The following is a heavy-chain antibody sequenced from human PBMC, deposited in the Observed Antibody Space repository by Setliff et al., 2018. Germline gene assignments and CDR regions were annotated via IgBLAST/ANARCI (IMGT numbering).Heavy chain of an antibody. CDR3: AKVFGDGGWFDP. CDR1: GFTFSSYW. CDR2: IKQEVSEK. Sequence: GGSLRLSCAASGFTFSSYWMSWVRQAPGKGLEWVANIKQEVSEKYYVDSVKGRFTISRDNAKNSLYLQMNSLRAEDTAVYYRAKVFGDGGWFDPWGQGTLVTVSS. J-gene: IGHJ5*02. D-gene: IGHD3-10*01. V-gene: IGHV3-7*01.